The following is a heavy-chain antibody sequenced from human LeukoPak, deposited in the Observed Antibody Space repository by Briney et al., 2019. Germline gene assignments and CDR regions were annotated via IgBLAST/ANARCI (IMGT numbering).Heavy chain of an antibody. J-gene: IGHJ3*02. V-gene: IGHV3-72*01. CDR3: ARAGNYVHAFDI. D-gene: IGHD1-7*01. CDR2: TRNKANSYTT. Sequence: GGSLRLSCAASGFTFSSYAMTWVRQTPGKGLEWVGRTRNKANSYTTEYAASVKGRFTISRDDSKNSLYLQMNSLKTEDTAVYYCARAGNYVHAFDIWGQGTMVTVSS. CDR1: GFTFSSYA.